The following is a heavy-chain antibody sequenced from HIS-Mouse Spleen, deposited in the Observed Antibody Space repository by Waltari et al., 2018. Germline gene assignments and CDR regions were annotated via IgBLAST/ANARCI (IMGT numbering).Heavy chain of an antibody. J-gene: IGHJ3*02. CDR2: MNPNSGNT. V-gene: IGHV1-8*01. D-gene: IGHD3-22*01. Sequence: QVQLVQSGAEVKKPGASVKVSCKASGYPFTSSDINWVRWAPGQGLEWMGWMNPNSGNTGYAQKFQGRVTMTRNTSISTAYMELSSLRSEDTAVYYCASGLDYDSTPGAFDIWGQGTMVTVSS. CDR3: ASGLDYDSTPGAFDI. CDR1: GYPFTSSD.